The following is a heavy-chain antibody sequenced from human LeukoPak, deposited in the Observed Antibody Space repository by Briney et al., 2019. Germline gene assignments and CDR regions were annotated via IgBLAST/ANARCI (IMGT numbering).Heavy chain of an antibody. D-gene: IGHD6-13*01. V-gene: IGHV3-23*01. J-gene: IGHJ4*02. CDR1: GFTFSTYA. CDR3: AAGGTGD. Sequence: GGSLRLSCAASGFTFSTYAMSWVRQAPGKGLEWVSSISAGGDSTYYADSVKGRFTISRDNSKKTLTLQMNSLRAEDTATYYCAAGGTGDWGQGTLVTVSS. CDR2: ISAGGDST.